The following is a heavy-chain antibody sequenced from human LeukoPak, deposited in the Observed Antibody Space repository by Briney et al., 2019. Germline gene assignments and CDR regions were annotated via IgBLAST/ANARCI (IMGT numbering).Heavy chain of an antibody. V-gene: IGHV3-33*01. CDR2: IWYDGSNK. CDR3: ARELDYYDSSGLDY. CDR1: GFTFSSYG. Sequence: GGSLRLSCAASGFTFSSYGMHWVRQAPGKGLEWVAVIWYDGSNKYYADSVKGRFTTSRDNSKNTLYLQMNSLRAEDTAVYYCARELDYYDSSGLDYWGQGTLVTVSS. D-gene: IGHD3-22*01. J-gene: IGHJ4*02.